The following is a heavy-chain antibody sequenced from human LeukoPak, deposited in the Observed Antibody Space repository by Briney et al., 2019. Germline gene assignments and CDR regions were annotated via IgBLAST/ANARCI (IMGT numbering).Heavy chain of an antibody. J-gene: IGHJ4*02. V-gene: IGHV4-59*04. D-gene: IGHD1-26*01. CDR3: VKSGGYGLIDY. CDR2: IYYSGST. CDR1: GFTFSIAW. Sequence: GSLRLSCAASGFTFSIAWMSWVRQPPGKGLEWIGNIYYSGSTYYNASLQSRVTISIDTSKNQFSLRLNSVTAADTAMYFCVKSGGYGLIDYWGQGTLVTVSS.